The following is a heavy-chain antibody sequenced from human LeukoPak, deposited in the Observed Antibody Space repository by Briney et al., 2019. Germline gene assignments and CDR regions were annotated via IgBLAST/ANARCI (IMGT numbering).Heavy chain of an antibody. Sequence: ASVKVSCKASGYTFTSYGISWVRQATGQGLEWMGWMNPNSGNTGYAQKFQGRVTMTRNTSISTAYMELSSLRSEDTAVYYCARGTYYDFWCGYSYWFDPWGQGTLVTVSS. CDR3: ARGTYYDFWCGYSYWFDP. CDR1: GYTFTSYG. J-gene: IGHJ5*02. CDR2: MNPNSGNT. D-gene: IGHD3-3*01. V-gene: IGHV1-8*02.